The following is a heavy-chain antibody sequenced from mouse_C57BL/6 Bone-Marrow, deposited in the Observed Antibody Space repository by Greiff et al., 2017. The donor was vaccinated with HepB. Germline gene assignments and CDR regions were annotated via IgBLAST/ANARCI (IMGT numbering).Heavy chain of an antibody. CDR1: GFTFSSYA. CDR2: ISSGGDYI. V-gene: IGHV5-9-1*02. J-gene: IGHJ4*01. CDR3: TRDSRNYGNYERLSYYAMDY. D-gene: IGHD2-1*01. Sequence: EVQVVESGEGLVKPGGSLKLSCAASGFTFSSYAMSWVRQTPEKRLEWVAYISSGGDYIYYADTVKGRFTISRDNARNTLYLQMSSLKSEDTAMYYCTRDSRNYGNYERLSYYAMDYWGQGTSVTVSS.